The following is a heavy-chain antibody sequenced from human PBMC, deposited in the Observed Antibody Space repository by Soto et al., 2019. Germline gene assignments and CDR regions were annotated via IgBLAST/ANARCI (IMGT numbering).Heavy chain of an antibody. CDR1: GYTFTSYD. J-gene: IGHJ4*02. D-gene: IGHD1-1*01. CDR2: MNPNTGNS. Sequence: ASVKVSCKASGYTFTSYDIYWVRQATGQGLEWMGWMNPNTGNSGYAQKFQGRATMTSDTSISTAHMELSSLRSEDTAVYYCARRAETNGWNGFGADKYYFDFWGQGTLVTVSS. CDR3: ARRAETNGWNGFGADKYYFDF. V-gene: IGHV1-8*01.